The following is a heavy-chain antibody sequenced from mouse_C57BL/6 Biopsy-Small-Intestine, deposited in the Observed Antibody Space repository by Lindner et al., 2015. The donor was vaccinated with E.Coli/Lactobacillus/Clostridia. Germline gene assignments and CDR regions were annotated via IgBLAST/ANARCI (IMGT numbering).Heavy chain of an antibody. Sequence: VQLQESGPELVKPGASVRMSCKASGYTFTDYNMHWVKQSHGKSLEWIGYINPNNGGTTYNQKFKGKATLTVNKSSSTAYMELRSLTSEDSAVYYCSRPNWDFDYWGQAPLSQSPQ. D-gene: IGHD4-1*01. CDR3: SRPNWDFDY. V-gene: IGHV1-22*01. CDR2: INPNNGGT. CDR1: GYTFTDYN. J-gene: IGHJ2*01.